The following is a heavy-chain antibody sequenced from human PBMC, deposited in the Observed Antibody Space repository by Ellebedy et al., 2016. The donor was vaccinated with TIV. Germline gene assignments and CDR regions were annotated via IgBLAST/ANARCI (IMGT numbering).Heavy chain of an antibody. CDR1: GYTFTSYY. CDR2: INPSGGST. V-gene: IGHV1-46*01. D-gene: IGHD3-22*01. CDR3: AREAGGSGYYESYFDY. Sequence: AASVKVSCKASGYTFTSYYMHWVRQAPGQGLEWMGIINPSGGSTSYAQKFQGRVTMTRDTSTSTVYMELSSLRSEDTAVYYCAREAGGSGYYESYFDYWGQGTLVTVSS. J-gene: IGHJ4*02.